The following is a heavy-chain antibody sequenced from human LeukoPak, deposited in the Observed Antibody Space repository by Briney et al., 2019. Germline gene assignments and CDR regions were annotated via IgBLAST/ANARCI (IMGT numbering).Heavy chain of an antibody. Sequence: PGGSLRLSCAASGFTFSSYAMSWVRQAPGKGLEWVAVISYDGSNKYYADSVKGRFTISRDNSKNTLYLQMNSLRAEDTAVYYCAKAGTNDYFDYWGQGTLVTVSS. J-gene: IGHJ4*02. CDR1: GFTFSSYA. CDR2: ISYDGSNK. CDR3: AKAGTNDYFDY. V-gene: IGHV3-30*18. D-gene: IGHD1-1*01.